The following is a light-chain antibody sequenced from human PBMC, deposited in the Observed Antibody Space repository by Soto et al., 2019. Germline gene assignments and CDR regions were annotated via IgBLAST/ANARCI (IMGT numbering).Light chain of an antibody. V-gene: IGKV1-5*03. CDR1: QSISNW. Sequence: DIQMTQFPSTLSASVGDRVTITCRASQSISNWLAWYQKKPGKAPKVLIYKASSLESGVPSRFSGSGSGTEFTLSISSLQPDDFATYYCQQYHSYWTFVQGTKVEI. J-gene: IGKJ1*01. CDR3: QQYHSYWT. CDR2: KAS.